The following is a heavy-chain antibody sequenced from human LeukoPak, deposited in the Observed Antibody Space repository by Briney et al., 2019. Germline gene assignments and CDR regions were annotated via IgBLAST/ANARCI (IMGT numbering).Heavy chain of an antibody. CDR3: ARSHLRYPGIAAAGPFDY. V-gene: IGHV1-2*02. CDR2: INPNSGGT. J-gene: IGHJ4*02. Sequence: GASVKVSCKASGYTFTGYYMHWVRKAPGQGLEWKGWINPNSGGTNYAQKFQGRVTMTRDTSISTAYMELSRLRSDDTAVYYCARSHLRYPGIAAAGPFDYWGQGTLVTVSS. D-gene: IGHD6-13*01. CDR1: GYTFTGYY.